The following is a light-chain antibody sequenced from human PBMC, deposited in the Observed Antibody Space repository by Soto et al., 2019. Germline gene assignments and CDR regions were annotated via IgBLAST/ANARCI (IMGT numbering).Light chain of an antibody. Sequence: QSALAQPASVSGSPGQSITISCTGTSSDVGGYNYVSWYQQHSGKAPRLVIYDVNNRPSGVSSRFSASKSGNTASLTISGLQADDEADYYCSSYTTTTMVFGGGTKLTVL. J-gene: IGLJ2*01. V-gene: IGLV2-14*01. CDR3: SSYTTTTMV. CDR2: DVN. CDR1: SSDVGGYNY.